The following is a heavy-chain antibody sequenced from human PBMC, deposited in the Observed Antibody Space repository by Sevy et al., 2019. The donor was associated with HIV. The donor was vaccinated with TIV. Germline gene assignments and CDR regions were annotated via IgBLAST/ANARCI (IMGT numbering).Heavy chain of an antibody. CDR2: ISSSSSYI. D-gene: IGHD2-2*02. CDR1: GLTFSSYS. J-gene: IGHJ5*02. CDR3: AREAGYCSSTSCYRSNWFDP. V-gene: IGHV3-21*01. Sequence: GGSLRLSCAASGLTFSSYSMNWVRQAPGKGLEWDSSISSSSSYIYYADSVKSRFTISRDNAKNSLYLQMNSLRAEDTAVYYCAREAGYCSSTSCYRSNWFDPWGQGTLVTVSS.